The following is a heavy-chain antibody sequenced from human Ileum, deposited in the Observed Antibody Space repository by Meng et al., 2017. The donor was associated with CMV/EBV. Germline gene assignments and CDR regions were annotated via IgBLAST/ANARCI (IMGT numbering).Heavy chain of an antibody. J-gene: IGHJ4*02. CDR2: LSAASSHR. CDR3: TRDEPDY. Sequence: GESLKISCAASGFTFSSYIINWVRQAPGKGLEWVSSLSAASSHRYYADSVKGRFTISRDNAKNSLYLQMDSLRAEDTAVYYCTRDEPDYWGQGTLVTVSS. V-gene: IGHV3-21*06. D-gene: IGHD1-14*01. CDR1: GFTFSSYI.